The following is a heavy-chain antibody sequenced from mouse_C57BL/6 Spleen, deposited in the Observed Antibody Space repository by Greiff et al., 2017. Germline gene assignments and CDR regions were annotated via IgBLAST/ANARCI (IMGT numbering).Heavy chain of an antibody. CDR3: ARSYYGSSFYAMDY. V-gene: IGHV1-82*01. CDR1: GYAFSRSW. D-gene: IGHD1-1*01. CDR2: IYPGDGDT. Sequence: QVQLQQSGPELVKPGASVKISCKASGYAFSRSWMNWVKQRPGKGLEWIGRIYPGDGDTNYNGKFKGKATLTADKSSSTAYMQLSSLTSEDSAVYFCARSYYGSSFYAMDYWGQGTSVTVSS. J-gene: IGHJ4*01.